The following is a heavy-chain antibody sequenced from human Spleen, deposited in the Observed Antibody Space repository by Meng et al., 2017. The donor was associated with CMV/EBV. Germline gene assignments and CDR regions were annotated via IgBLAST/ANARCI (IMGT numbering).Heavy chain of an antibody. V-gene: IGHV1-69*04. CDR3: ARDSTNWSFDY. CDR1: GSTFSAYP. Sequence: SFKDSGSTFSAYPITWVRQAPGQGLEWMGRIISTLDIANYAQKFQGRVTITADKSANLAYMELRSLRSEETAMYYCARDSTNWSFDYWGQGTLVTVSS. J-gene: IGHJ4*02. CDR2: IISTLDIA. D-gene: IGHD2-8*01.